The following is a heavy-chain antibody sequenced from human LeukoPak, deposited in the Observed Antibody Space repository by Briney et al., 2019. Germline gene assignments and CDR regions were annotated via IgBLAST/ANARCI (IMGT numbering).Heavy chain of an antibody. Sequence: SETLSLTCAVYGGSFGGYYWSWIRQPPGKGLEWIGEINHSGSTNYNPSLKSRVTISVDTSKNQFSLKLSSVTAADTAVYYCASRRGYCSGGSCYSARPYRYWGQGTLVTVSS. CDR2: INHSGST. J-gene: IGHJ4*02. CDR1: GGSFGGYY. CDR3: ASRRGYCSGGSCYSARPYRY. D-gene: IGHD2-15*01. V-gene: IGHV4-34*01.